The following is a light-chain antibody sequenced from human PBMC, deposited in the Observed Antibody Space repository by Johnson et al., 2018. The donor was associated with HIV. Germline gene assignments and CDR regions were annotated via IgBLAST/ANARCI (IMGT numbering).Light chain of an antibody. V-gene: IGLV1-51*01. Sequence: QSVLTQAPSVSAAPGQKVTISCSGSSSNIGNNYVSWYQQLPGTAPKLLIYDNDKRPSGIPDRFSGSKSGTSATLGITGLQPGDEADYYLGTWERRLSAGPYVFGTGTKVTVL. CDR1: SSNIGNNY. J-gene: IGLJ1*01. CDR3: GTWERRLSAGPYV. CDR2: DND.